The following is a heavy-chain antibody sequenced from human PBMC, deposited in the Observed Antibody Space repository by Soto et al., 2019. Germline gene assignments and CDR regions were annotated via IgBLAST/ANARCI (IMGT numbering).Heavy chain of an antibody. Sequence: HPGGSLRLSCAASGSTFSIYAMGWVRQAPGKGLEWVSAIGGSGGTTFYADSVKGRFTISRDNSKNTLYLQMNSLRAEDTAVYYCAKIAEAVAGTVYGYWGQGTLVTVSS. CDR1: GSTFSIYA. J-gene: IGHJ4*02. CDR2: IGGSGGTT. CDR3: AKIAEAVAGTVYGY. V-gene: IGHV3-23*01. D-gene: IGHD6-19*01.